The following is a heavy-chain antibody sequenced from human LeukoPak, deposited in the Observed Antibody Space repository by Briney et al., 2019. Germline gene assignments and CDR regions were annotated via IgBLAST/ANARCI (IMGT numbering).Heavy chain of an antibody. V-gene: IGHV1-69*04. CDR3: ARLGIAAAHFDY. Sequence: GASVKVSCKASGYTFANYGINWVRQAPGQGLEWMGRIIPILGIANYAQKFQGRVTITADKSTSTAYMELSSLRSEDTAVYYCARLGIAAAHFDYWGQGTLVTVSS. D-gene: IGHD6-13*01. CDR1: GYTFANYG. CDR2: IIPILGIA. J-gene: IGHJ4*02.